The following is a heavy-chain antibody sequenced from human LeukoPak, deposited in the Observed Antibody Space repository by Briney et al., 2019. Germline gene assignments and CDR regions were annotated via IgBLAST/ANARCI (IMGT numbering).Heavy chain of an antibody. CDR1: GFTFRSYG. D-gene: IGHD5-12*01. Sequence: GGSLRLSCAASGFTFRSYGMHWVRQAPGKGLEWVAVITYDGSKEYYAASVKGRFTISRDNSKNTLYLQMNSLRAEDTTVYYCAKDQYSAEGDSDYWGQGTLVTVSS. CDR2: ITYDGSKE. V-gene: IGHV3-30*18. J-gene: IGHJ4*02. CDR3: AKDQYSAEGDSDY.